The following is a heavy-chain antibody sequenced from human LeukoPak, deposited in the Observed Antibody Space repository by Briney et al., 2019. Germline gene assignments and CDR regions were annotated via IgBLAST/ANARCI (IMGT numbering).Heavy chain of an antibody. D-gene: IGHD2-2*02. CDR3: ARFGIRGCISNTKCYTSFFYYGMDA. V-gene: IGHV5-51*01. CDR1: GYSFLDYC. CDR2: IFPHDSDI. Sequence: GESLKISCKGSGYSFLDYCIGWVRQMPGKGPELMGLIFPHDSDIKYSPSFQGQVTISVDKSISSAYVQWGSLKASDTAMYYCARFGIRGCISNTKCYTSFFYYGMDAWGQGTTVTVSS. J-gene: IGHJ6*02.